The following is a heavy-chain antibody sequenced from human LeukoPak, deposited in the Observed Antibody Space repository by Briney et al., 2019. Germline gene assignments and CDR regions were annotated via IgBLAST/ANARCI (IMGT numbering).Heavy chain of an antibody. CDR2: IYTSGST. J-gene: IGHJ6*03. Sequence: SETLSLTCTVSGGSISSHYWSWIRQPAGKGLEWIGRIYTSGSTNYNPSLKSRVTMSVDTSKNQFSLKLSAVTAADTAVYYCARGPRGYCSSTSCYAYYYYYMDVWGKGTTVTISS. D-gene: IGHD2-2*01. CDR1: GGSISSHY. V-gene: IGHV4-4*07. CDR3: ARGPRGYCSSTSCYAYYYYYMDV.